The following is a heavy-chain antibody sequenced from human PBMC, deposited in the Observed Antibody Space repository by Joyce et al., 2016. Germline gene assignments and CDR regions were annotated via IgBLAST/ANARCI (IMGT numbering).Heavy chain of an antibody. Sequence: EVQLVQSGAEVKKPGESLKISCKGSGYRFTNYWIGWVRQMPGKGLEWMVIIYPGDSYRRYSPSFQGQVTISVDKSINTAYLQWSSLKASDRAMYYCARSTAAGTYEFDYWGQGTLVTVS. CDR3: ARSTAAGTYEFDY. CDR2: IYPGDSYR. D-gene: IGHD6-13*01. V-gene: IGHV5-51*01. CDR1: GYRFTNYW. J-gene: IGHJ4*02.